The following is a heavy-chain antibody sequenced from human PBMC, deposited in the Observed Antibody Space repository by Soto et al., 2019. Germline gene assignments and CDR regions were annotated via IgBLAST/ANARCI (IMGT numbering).Heavy chain of an antibody. CDR1: GFTFSYYW. J-gene: IGHJ3*02. D-gene: IGHD3-22*01. CDR3: ARDATYRDSSFYYDVFEM. Sequence: DVQLLESGGCLVQPGGSLRLSCAASGFTFSYYWMTWVRQAPGKGLEWVAKIRRDGGEENYVDSVKGRFIVSRDSAKESLYLQMNSLRIEDTAVYYCARDATYRDSSFYYDVFEMWGQGTMVTVSS. CDR2: IRRDGGEE. V-gene: IGHV3-7*05.